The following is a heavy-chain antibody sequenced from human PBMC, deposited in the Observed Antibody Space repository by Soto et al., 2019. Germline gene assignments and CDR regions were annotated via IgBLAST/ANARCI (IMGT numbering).Heavy chain of an antibody. CDR2: ISSNGGST. CDR3: VKGIFGVVIPSRLDP. CDR1: GFTFSSYA. J-gene: IGHJ5*02. D-gene: IGHD3-3*01. V-gene: IGHV3-64D*06. Sequence: GGSLRLSCSASGFTFSSYAMHWVRQAPGKGLEYVSAISSNGGSTYYADSVKGRFTISRDNSKNTLYLQMSSLRAEDTAVYYCVKGIFGVVIPSRLDPWGQGTLVTVSS.